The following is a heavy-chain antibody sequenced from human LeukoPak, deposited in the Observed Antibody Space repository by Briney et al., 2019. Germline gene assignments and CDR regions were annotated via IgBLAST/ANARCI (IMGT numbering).Heavy chain of an antibody. D-gene: IGHD3-9*01. CDR2: IYTSGST. CDR1: GGSISSYY. Sequence: KSSETLSLTCTVSGGSISSYYWSWIRQPAGKGLEWIGRIYTSGSTNYNPSLKSRVTMSVDTSKNQFSLKLSSVTAADTAVYYCARDRSQPTPAAPPYFNWFDPWGQGTLVTVSS. J-gene: IGHJ5*02. V-gene: IGHV4-4*07. CDR3: ARDRSQPTPAAPPYFNWFDP.